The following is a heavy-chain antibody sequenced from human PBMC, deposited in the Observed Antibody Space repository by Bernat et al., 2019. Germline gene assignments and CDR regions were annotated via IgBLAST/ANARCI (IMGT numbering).Heavy chain of an antibody. Sequence: EVQLVESGGGLVQPGGSLRLSCAASGFTFSSYDMHWVRQATGKGLEWVSANGTAGDTYYPGSVKGRFTISRENAKNSLYLQMNSLRAGDTAVYYCARVGSGWYGTFDYWGQGTLVTVSS. D-gene: IGHD6-19*01. CDR1: GFTFSSYD. CDR3: ARVGSGWYGTFDY. V-gene: IGHV3-13*01. J-gene: IGHJ4*02. CDR2: NGTAGDT.